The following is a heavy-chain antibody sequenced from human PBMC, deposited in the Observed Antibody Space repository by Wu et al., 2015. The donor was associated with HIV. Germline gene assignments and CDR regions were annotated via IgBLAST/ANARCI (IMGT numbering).Heavy chain of an antibody. Sequence: QVQLVQSGAEVKKPGSSVKISCKTSGDTFSSYAINWVRQAPGQGLEWLGGVIPIFKAANYAQRFQGKLTITADELRTSAYMELGSLKSEDTAVYYCARNTDSVATSLYSLGVWGQGTVVSVSS. CDR3: ARNTDSVATSLYSLGV. D-gene: IGHD5-12*01. CDR2: VIPIFKAA. V-gene: IGHV1-69*12. J-gene: IGHJ4*03. CDR1: GDTFSSYA.